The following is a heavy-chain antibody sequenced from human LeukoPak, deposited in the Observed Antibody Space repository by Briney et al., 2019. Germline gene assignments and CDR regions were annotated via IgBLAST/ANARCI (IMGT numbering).Heavy chain of an antibody. CDR2: ISSSGSTI. CDR3: ARGIWLDPSFDY. D-gene: IGHD6-19*01. V-gene: IGHV3-48*03. CDR1: GFTFSSYE. Sequence: GGSLRLSCAASGFTFSSYEMNWVRQAPGKGLEWVSYISSSGSTIYYADSVKGRFTISRDNAKNSLYLQMNSLRAEDTAVYYCARGIWLDPSFDYWGQGTLVTVSS. J-gene: IGHJ4*02.